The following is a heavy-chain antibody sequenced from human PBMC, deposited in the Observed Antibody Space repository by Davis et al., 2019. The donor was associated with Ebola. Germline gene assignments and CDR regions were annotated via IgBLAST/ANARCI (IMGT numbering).Heavy chain of an antibody. CDR3: ARGRGVGLLVPVATSWYYGMDV. CDR1: GGSISSSNW. J-gene: IGHJ6*02. CDR2: IYHSGST. D-gene: IGHD2-2*01. Sequence: MPSETLSLTCDVSGGSISSSNWWSWVRQPPGKGLEWIGEIYHSGSTNYNPSLKSRVTISVDTSKNQFSLKLSSVTAADTAVFYCARGRGVGLLVPVATSWYYGMDVWGQGTTVTVSS. V-gene: IGHV4-4*02.